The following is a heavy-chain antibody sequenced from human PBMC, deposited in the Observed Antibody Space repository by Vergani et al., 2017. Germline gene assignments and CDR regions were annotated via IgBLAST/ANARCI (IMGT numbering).Heavy chain of an antibody. V-gene: IGHV3-33*01. CDR1: GFTFSSYG. J-gene: IGHJ4*02. D-gene: IGHD2-8*01. Sequence: VQLLESGGGLVQPGGSLRLSCAASGFTFSSYGMHWVRQAPGKGLEWVAVIWYDGSNKYYADSVKGRFTISRDNSKNTLYLQMNSLRAEDTAVYYCARSVEIVLMVYAMDYWGQGTLVTVSS. CDR3: ARSVEIVLMVYAMDY. CDR2: IWYDGSNK.